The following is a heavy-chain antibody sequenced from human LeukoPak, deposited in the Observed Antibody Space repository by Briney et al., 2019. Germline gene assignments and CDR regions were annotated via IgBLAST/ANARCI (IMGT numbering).Heavy chain of an antibody. Sequence: ASVKVSCKASGYTFSSYGIHWVRQAPGQGLEWMAMINPSGGGSSTTYAQKFQGTLTLTRDMSTSTVYMELSSLRSEDTAVYYCARSITIFGVATLGYWGQGTLVTVSS. D-gene: IGHD3-3*01. CDR1: GYTFSSYG. CDR2: INPSGGGSST. J-gene: IGHJ4*02. CDR3: ARSITIFGVATLGY. V-gene: IGHV1-46*01.